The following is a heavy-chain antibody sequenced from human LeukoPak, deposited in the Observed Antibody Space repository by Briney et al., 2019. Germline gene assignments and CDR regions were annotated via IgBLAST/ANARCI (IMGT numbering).Heavy chain of an antibody. V-gene: IGHV4-31*03. Sequence: SETLSLTCTVSGDSISTGGYYWNWIRQLPGKGLEWIGCIYYSGNTYYNPSLQSRVTISVDASRNMFSLRLTSVTAADTALYYCARLKKAEGSLLDSWGQGSLVTVSS. CDR3: ARLKKAEGSLLDS. CDR2: IYYSGNT. J-gene: IGHJ4*02. CDR1: GDSISTGGYY.